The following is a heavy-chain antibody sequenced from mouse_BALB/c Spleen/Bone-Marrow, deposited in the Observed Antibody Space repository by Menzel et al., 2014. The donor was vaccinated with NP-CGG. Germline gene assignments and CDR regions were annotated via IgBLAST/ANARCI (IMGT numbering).Heavy chain of an antibody. D-gene: IGHD1-1*01. J-gene: IGHJ4*01. Sequence: EVQLVESGGGLVKPGGSLKLSCAASGFAFSSYDMSWVRQTPEKRLEWVAYISSGGGSTYHPDTVKGRFTISRDTAKNTLYLQMSSLKSEDTAMYYCTRLTTVVGPYAMDYWGQGTSVTVSS. CDR1: GFAFSSYD. V-gene: IGHV5-12-1*01. CDR2: ISSGGGST. CDR3: TRLTTVVGPYAMDY.